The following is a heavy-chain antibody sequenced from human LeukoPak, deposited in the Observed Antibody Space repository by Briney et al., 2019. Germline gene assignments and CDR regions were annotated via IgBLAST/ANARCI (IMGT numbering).Heavy chain of an antibody. CDR3: ARLLGGSYYVYYFDY. Sequence: SETLSLTCAVYGGTFTDYYWNWIRQSPGKGLEWIGEINHSGSSNYNPSLKSRVTISVDTSKNQFSLKLSSVTAADTAVYYCARLLGGSYYVYYFDYWGQGTLVTVSS. V-gene: IGHV4-34*01. CDR2: INHSGSS. D-gene: IGHD1-26*01. J-gene: IGHJ4*02. CDR1: GGTFTDYY.